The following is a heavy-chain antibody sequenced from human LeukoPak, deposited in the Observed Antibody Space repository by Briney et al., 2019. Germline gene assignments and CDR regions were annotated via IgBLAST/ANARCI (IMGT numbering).Heavy chain of an antibody. CDR2: ISYDGRNK. J-gene: IGHJ6*02. CDR3: ARGSGGRTIWVVVPAAQSSNYYYYGMDV. Sequence: GESLRLSCAASGFTLSSYVMHWVRHAPGKGVEWVAVISYDGRNKYYADSVKGRFTISRDNSKNTLYLRMNSLRAGDTAVYYCARGSGGRTIWVVVPAAQSSNYYYYGMDVWGQGTTVTVSS. CDR1: GFTLSSYV. D-gene: IGHD2-2*01. V-gene: IGHV3-30*04.